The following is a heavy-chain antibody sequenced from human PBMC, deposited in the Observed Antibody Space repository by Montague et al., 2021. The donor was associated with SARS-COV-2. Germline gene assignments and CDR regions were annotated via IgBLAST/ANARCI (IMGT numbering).Heavy chain of an antibody. D-gene: IGHD3-9*01. CDR1: GFSLSTSEVG. J-gene: IGHJ5*02. CDR2: IYGDDDN. V-gene: IGHV2-5*02. Sequence: VKPTQTLTLTCTFSGFSLSTSEVGVGWIRQPPGKAPEFLALIYGDDDNRYKPSLKSGLTITKVASKNQVVLTMTNVDPVDTATYYCAHFGILRYFDPWGQGTLVTVSS. CDR3: AHFGILRYFDP.